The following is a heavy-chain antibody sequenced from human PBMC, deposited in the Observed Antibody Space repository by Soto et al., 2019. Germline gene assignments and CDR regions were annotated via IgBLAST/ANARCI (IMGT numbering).Heavy chain of an antibody. D-gene: IGHD3-10*01. CDR1: GGSISSSSYY. CDR3: ATPWFGDGDY. J-gene: IGHJ4*02. V-gene: IGHV4-39*01. Sequence: QLQLQESGPGLVKPSETLSLTCTVSGGSISSSSYYWGWIRQPPGKGLEWIGSIYYSGCTHYNPSFKSRVTISVDTSKNQFSLKLSSVTAADTAVYYCATPWFGDGDYWGQGTLVTVSS. CDR2: IYYSGCT.